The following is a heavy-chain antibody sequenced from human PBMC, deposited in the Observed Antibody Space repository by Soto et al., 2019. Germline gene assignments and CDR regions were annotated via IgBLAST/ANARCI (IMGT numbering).Heavy chain of an antibody. CDR2: ISSSSTI. V-gene: IGHV3-48*02. Sequence: GWSLRLSCAASGFTFSSYSMNWVRQAPGKGLEWVSYISSSSTIYYADSVKGRFTISRDNAKNSLYLQMNSLRDEDTAVYYCARGIVVVSDAFDIWGQGTKVTVSS. D-gene: IGHD3-22*01. J-gene: IGHJ3*02. CDR1: GFTFSSYS. CDR3: ARGIVVVSDAFDI.